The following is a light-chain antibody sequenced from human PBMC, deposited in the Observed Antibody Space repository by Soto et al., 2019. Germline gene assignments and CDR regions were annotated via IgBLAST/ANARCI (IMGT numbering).Light chain of an antibody. V-gene: IGLV2-8*01. Sequence: QSVLTQPPSASGSPRQTVTISCTGTSSDVGGYDYVSWYQQHPGEAPKLIIYEVTKRPSGVPDRFSGSKSGNTASLTVSGLQAEDEADYHCSSYAGGKNFYVFGTGTKLTVL. CDR1: SSDVGGYDY. CDR2: EVT. J-gene: IGLJ1*01. CDR3: SSYAGGKNFYV.